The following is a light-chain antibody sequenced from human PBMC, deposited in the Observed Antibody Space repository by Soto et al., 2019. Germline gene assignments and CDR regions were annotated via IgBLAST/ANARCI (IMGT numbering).Light chain of an antibody. J-gene: IGKJ1*01. CDR3: QQRRT. Sequence: EVVLTQSPATLSLSPGDRATLSCRASQSVNTFLAWYQQKPGQTPRLLIYDASNRATGIPARFSGSGSGTDFTLTISSLEPEDFAVYYCQQRRTFGQGTKVDIK. CDR2: DAS. V-gene: IGKV3-11*01. CDR1: QSVNTF.